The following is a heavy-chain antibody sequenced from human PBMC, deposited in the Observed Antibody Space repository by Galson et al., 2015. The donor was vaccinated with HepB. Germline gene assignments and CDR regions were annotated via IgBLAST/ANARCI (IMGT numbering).Heavy chain of an antibody. J-gene: IGHJ5*02. CDR1: GYTFTSYD. Sequence: QSGAEVKKPGASVKVSCTASGYTFTSYDINWVRQATGQGLEWMGWMNPNSGNTGYAQKFQGRVAMTRNTSISTAYMELSSLRSEDTAVYYCARGGPVVPAAIRSPLNENWFDPWGQGTLVTVSS. V-gene: IGHV1-8*01. CDR3: ARGGPVVPAAIRSPLNENWFDP. CDR2: MNPNSGNT. D-gene: IGHD2-2*01.